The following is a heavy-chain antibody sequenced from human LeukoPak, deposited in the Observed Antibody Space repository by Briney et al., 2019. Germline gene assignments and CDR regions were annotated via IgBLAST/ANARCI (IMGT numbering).Heavy chain of an antibody. J-gene: IGHJ4*02. V-gene: IGHV7-4-1*02. CDR1: GYSFTNYA. CDR2: INIDTGNP. Sequence: ASVKVSCKASGYSFTNYAMNWVRQAPGQGLEWMGWINIDTGNPTYAQGFTGRFVFSLDTSVSTAYLQISSLKAEDTALYYCARNQYCSSTNCYGGRGALDFWGQGTLLTVSS. CDR3: ARNQYCSSTNCYGGRGALDF. D-gene: IGHD2-2*01.